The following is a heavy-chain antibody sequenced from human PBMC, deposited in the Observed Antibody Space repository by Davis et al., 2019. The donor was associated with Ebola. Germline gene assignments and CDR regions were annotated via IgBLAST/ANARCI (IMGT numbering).Heavy chain of an antibody. CDR2: IYYSGST. CDR3: ARVDRIAAPGKVYHYGMDV. V-gene: IGHV4-30-4*07. D-gene: IGHD6-13*01. J-gene: IGHJ6*02. CDR1: GGSISSGGYS. Sequence: SQTLSLTCAVSGGSISSGGYSWSWIRQPPGKGLEWIGYIYYSGSTYYNPSLKSRLTISVDTSKNQFSLKLSSVTAADTAVYYCARVDRIAAPGKVYHYGMDVWGQGTTVTVSS.